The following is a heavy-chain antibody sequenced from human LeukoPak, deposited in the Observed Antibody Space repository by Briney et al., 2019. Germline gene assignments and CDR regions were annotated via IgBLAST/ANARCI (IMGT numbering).Heavy chain of an antibody. CDR1: GGSISGRY. V-gene: IGHV4-59*11. Sequence: PSETLSLTCAVSGGSISGRYWSWIRQPPGKGLEWIANWRYDGSPNYTPSLESRATISLDTSKNQFSLRLTSVTATDTAVYYCVVTQKWLAFDYWGQGILVTVSS. D-gene: IGHD6-19*01. CDR2: WRYDGSP. CDR3: VVTQKWLAFDY. J-gene: IGHJ4*02.